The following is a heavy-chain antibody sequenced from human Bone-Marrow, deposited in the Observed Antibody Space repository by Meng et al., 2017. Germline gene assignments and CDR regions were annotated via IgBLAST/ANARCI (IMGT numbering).Heavy chain of an antibody. CDR3: TLTVTTQFDY. J-gene: IGHJ4*02. V-gene: IGHV3-73*02. CDR2: IRSKANSYAT. Sequence: EVQLVEAGGGLFRPGGSLNPSCAASGFPFSGSAMHWVRQASGKGLEWVGRIRSKANSYATAYAASVKGRFTISRDDSKNTAYLQMNSLKTEDTAVYYCTLTVTTQFDYWGQGTLVTVSS. CDR1: GFPFSGSA. D-gene: IGHD4-17*01.